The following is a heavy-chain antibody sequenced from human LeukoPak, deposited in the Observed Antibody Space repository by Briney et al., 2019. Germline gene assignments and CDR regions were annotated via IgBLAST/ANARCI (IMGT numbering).Heavy chain of an antibody. V-gene: IGHV1-18*01. J-gene: IGHJ6*02. CDR3: AKKWSGQNCYYGLDV. Sequence: ASVKVSCKTSGYNGINCVRQAPGQGLEWMGRISPYNANTDYAEKFQGRVTMTTDTSTSTAYMALRSLISDDTAVYYCAKKWSGQNCYYGLDVWGQGTTVTVSS. CDR2: ISPYNANT. CDR1: GYNG. D-gene: IGHD3-3*01.